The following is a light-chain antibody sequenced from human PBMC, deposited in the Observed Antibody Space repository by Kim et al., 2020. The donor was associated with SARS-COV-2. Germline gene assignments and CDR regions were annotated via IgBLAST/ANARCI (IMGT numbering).Light chain of an antibody. Sequence: GQSITISCTGTSSDVGGYNYVSWYQQHPGKAPKLMVYDVGQRPSGVSNRFSGSKSGNTASLTISGLQAEDEADYHCSSYTSSRTWVFGGGTQLTVL. CDR2: DVG. CDR1: SSDVGGYNY. V-gene: IGLV2-14*04. J-gene: IGLJ3*02. CDR3: SSYTSSRTWV.